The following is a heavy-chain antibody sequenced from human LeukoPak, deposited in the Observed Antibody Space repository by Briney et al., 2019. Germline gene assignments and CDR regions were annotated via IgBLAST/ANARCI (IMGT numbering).Heavy chain of an antibody. CDR2: IYYSGST. CDR3: ARPPV. J-gene: IGHJ6*02. CDR1: GGSISSSSYY. Sequence: SETLSLTCTFSGGSISSSSYYWGWIRQPPGKGLEWIGSIYYSGSTYYNPSLKSRVTISVDTSKNQFSLKLSSVTAADTAVYYCARPPVWGQGTTVTVSS. V-gene: IGHV4-39*01.